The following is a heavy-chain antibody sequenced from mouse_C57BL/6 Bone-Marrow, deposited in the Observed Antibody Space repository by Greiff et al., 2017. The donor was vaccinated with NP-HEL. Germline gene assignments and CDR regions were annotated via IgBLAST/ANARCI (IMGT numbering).Heavy chain of an antibody. CDR3: ARWGAY. V-gene: IGHV1-69*01. Sequence: VQLQQPGAELVMPGASVKLSCKASGYTFTSYWMHWVKQRLGQGLEWIGEIDPSDSYTNYNQKFKGKSTLTVYKSSSTAYMQLSSLTSEDSAVYYCARWGAYWGQGTLVTVSA. CDR1: GYTFTSYW. CDR2: IDPSDSYT. J-gene: IGHJ3*01.